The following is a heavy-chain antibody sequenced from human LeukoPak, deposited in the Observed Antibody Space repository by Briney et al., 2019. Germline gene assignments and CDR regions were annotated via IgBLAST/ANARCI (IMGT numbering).Heavy chain of an antibody. CDR2: IYYSGST. CDR3: ARTYYYESTLFDP. CDR1: GGSLGSNIYY. J-gene: IGHJ5*02. Sequence: SETLSLTCTVSGGSLGSNIYYWGWIRQPPGKGLEWIGSIYYSGSTYYNPSLKSRVTVSVDTSKNQFSLKLSSVTAADTAVYYCARTYYYESTLFDPWGQGTLVTVSS. V-gene: IGHV4-39*01. D-gene: IGHD3-22*01.